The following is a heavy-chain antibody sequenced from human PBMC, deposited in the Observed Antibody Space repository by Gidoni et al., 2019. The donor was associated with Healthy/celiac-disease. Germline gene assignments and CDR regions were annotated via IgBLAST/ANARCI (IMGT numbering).Heavy chain of an antibody. D-gene: IGHD3-22*01. CDR1: GFTFGDYA. CDR2: IRSKAYGGTT. J-gene: IGHJ6*02. V-gene: IGHV3-49*03. Sequence: EVQLVESGGGLVQPGRSLRLSCTASGFTFGDYAMSWFRQAPGKGLEWVGFIRSKAYGGTTEYAASVKGRFTISRDDSKSIAYLQMNSLKTEDTAVYYCTRVGHDSSGYYPYYYYYYGMDVWGQGTTVTVSS. CDR3: TRVGHDSSGYYPYYYYYYGMDV.